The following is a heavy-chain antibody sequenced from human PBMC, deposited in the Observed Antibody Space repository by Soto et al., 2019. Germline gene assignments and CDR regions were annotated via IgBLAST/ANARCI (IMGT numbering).Heavy chain of an antibody. Sequence: GGSLRLSCAACGFTFSSYWMSWVRQAPGKGLEWVANIKQDGSEKYYVDSVKGRFTISRDNAKNSLYLQMNSLRAEDTAVYYCARDQLLMSYGSLYYYYGMDVWGQGTTVTVSS. CDR2: IKQDGSEK. J-gene: IGHJ6*02. CDR3: ARDQLLMSYGSLYYYYGMDV. V-gene: IGHV3-7*03. D-gene: IGHD5-18*01. CDR1: GFTFSSYW.